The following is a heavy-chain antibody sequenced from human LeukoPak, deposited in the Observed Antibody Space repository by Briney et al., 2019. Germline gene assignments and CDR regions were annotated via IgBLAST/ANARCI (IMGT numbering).Heavy chain of an antibody. CDR3: ASSGDYGDYDSYFDY. CDR1: GYTFTSYG. CDR2: ISAYNGNT. D-gene: IGHD4-17*01. Sequence: ASVKVSCKASGYTFTSYGISWVRQAPGQGLEWMGWISAYNGNTNYAQKLQGRVTMTTDTSTSTAYMELRSLRSDDTAVYYCASSGDYGDYDSYFDYWGQGTLVTVSS. V-gene: IGHV1-18*01. J-gene: IGHJ4*02.